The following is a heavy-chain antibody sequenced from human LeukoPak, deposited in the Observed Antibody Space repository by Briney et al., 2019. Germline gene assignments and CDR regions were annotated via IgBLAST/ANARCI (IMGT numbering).Heavy chain of an antibody. CDR2: IKSKTDGGTT. D-gene: IGHD1-26*01. J-gene: IGHJ6*03. CDR1: GFTFSNAW. V-gene: IGHV3-15*01. Sequence: GGSLRLSCAASGFTFSNAWMSWVRQAPGNGLEWVGRIKSKTDGGTTDYAAPVKGRFTISRDDSKNTLYLQMNSLKTEDTAVYYCTRELLNYYMDVWGKGTTVTVSS. CDR3: TRELLNYYMDV.